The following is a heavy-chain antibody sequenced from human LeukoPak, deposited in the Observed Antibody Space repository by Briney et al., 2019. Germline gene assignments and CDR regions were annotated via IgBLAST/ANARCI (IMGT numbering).Heavy chain of an antibody. D-gene: IGHD3-10*01. J-gene: IGHJ6*02. CDR1: GFTFSSYA. V-gene: IGHV3-23*01. CDR3: AKVGGQVRGVITAGGMDV. Sequence: GGSLRLSCAASGFTFSSYAMSWVRQAPGKGLEWVSAISGSGGSTYYADSVKGRFTISRDNSKNTLYLQMNSLRAEDTAVYYCAKVGGQVRGVITAGGMDVWGQGTTVTVSS. CDR2: ISGSGGST.